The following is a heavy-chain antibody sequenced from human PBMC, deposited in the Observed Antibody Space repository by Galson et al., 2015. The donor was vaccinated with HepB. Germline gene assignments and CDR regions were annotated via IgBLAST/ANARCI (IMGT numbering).Heavy chain of an antibody. V-gene: IGHV2-5*02. D-gene: IGHD2-15*01. CDR3: AHSYCSGGSCYFPRWFDP. Sequence: PALVKPTQTLTLTCTFSGFSLSTSGVGVGWIRQPPGKALEWLALIYWDDDKRYSPSLKSRLTITKDTSKNQVVLTMTNMDPVDTATYYCAHSYCSGGSCYFPRWFDPWGQGTLVTVSS. CDR2: IYWDDDK. CDR1: GFSLSTSGVG. J-gene: IGHJ5*02.